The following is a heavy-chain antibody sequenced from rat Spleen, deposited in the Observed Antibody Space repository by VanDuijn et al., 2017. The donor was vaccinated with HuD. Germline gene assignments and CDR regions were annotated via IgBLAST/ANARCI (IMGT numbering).Heavy chain of an antibody. CDR3: ARGGNTMGMGDWYFDF. J-gene: IGHJ1*01. CDR2: ISTGGGNT. V-gene: IGHV5S13*01. Sequence: EVQLVESGGGLVQPGRSLKLSCAASGFTFSNYDMAWVRQAPTKGLEWIASISTGGGNTYYRDSVKGRFTISRDNAKNTQYLQMDSLRSEDTATYYCARGGNTMGMGDWYFDFWGPGTMVTVSS. CDR1: GFTFSNYD. D-gene: IGHD1-7*01.